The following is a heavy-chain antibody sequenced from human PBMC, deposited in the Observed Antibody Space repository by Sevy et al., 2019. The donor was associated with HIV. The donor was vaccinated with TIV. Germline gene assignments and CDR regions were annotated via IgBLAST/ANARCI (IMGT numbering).Heavy chain of an antibody. V-gene: IGHV3-15*01. D-gene: IGHD6-13*01. J-gene: IGHJ3*02. CDR3: VTDTGYEVPDLALDI. CDR1: GFTFSNGW. Sequence: GGSLRLSCAVSGFTFSNGWMSWVRQAPGKGLEWVGRIKSKRHGETTDYAGSVKGRFTISRDDSKATLYLQMDTLKTEDTALYYCVTDTGYEVPDLALDIWGQGTVVTVSS. CDR2: IKSKRHGETT.